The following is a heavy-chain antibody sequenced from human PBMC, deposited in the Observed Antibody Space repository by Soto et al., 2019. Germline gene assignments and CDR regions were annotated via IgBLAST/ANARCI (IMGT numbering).Heavy chain of an antibody. CDR3: ARGGYGDYYYYHYYMDV. J-gene: IGHJ6*03. Sequence: PGGSLRLSCAASGFTLSSYWMHWVRQAPGKGLVWVSRINSDGSTTTYADSVKGRFTISRDNAKNTLYLQMNSLRAEDTAVYYCARGGYGDYYYYHYYMDVWGKGTTVTVSS. V-gene: IGHV3-74*01. CDR1: GFTLSSYW. CDR2: INSDGSTT. D-gene: IGHD4-17*01.